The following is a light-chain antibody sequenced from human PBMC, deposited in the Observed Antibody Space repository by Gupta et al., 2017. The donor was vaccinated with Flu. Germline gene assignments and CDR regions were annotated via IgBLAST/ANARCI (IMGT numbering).Light chain of an antibody. J-gene: IGKJ5*01. CDR2: DAS. V-gene: IGKV3-11*01. CDR3: QQRSSGPIT. CDR1: RSVASY. Sequence: PATLSLSPGERATLSCRASRSVASYGAWSQKKPGKAPRLLSADASNRATARPARCSGRGSGPDCTRTISSLKTEDFALYSCQQRSSGPITLGQGTRLEMK.